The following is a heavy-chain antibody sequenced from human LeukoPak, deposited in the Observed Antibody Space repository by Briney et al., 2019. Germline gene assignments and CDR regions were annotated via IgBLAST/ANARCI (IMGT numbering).Heavy chain of an antibody. V-gene: IGHV3-23*01. D-gene: IGHD3-3*01. Sequence: GVSLRLSCAASGFTFSNYAMNWVRQAPGKGLEWVSSISGSGGSTYFAGSVKGRVTISRDNSKNTMYMQMNSLRVEDTAVYYCAKGGQNYDFWRFDYWGQGSLVTVSS. CDR2: ISGSGGST. J-gene: IGHJ4*02. CDR1: GFTFSNYA. CDR3: AKGGQNYDFWRFDY.